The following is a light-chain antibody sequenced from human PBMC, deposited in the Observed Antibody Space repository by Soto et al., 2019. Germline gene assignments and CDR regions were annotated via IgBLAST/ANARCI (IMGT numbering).Light chain of an antibody. J-gene: IGLJ1*01. CDR2: EVT. Sequence: QSALTQPASVSGSPGQSITISCTGTSSDLDGYNYVSWYQQHPGKAPKLMIYEVTNRPSGVSNRFSGSKSGNTASLTISGLQAEDEADYYCSSYTSRSTLVFGTGTKVTVL. V-gene: IGLV2-14*01. CDR1: SSDLDGYNY. CDR3: SSYTSRSTLV.